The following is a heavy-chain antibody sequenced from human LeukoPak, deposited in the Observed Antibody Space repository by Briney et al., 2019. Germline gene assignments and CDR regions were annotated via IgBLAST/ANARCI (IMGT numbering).Heavy chain of an antibody. CDR2: INHSGST. D-gene: IGHD6-19*01. Sequence: PSETLSLTCAVYGGSFSGYYWSWIRQPPGKGLEWIGEINHSGSTNYNPSLKSRVTISVDTSKNQFSLKLSSVTAADTAVYYCARGRGNSGWVRRAFDIWGQGTMVTVSS. V-gene: IGHV4-34*01. CDR3: ARGRGNSGWVRRAFDI. J-gene: IGHJ3*02. CDR1: GGSFSGYY.